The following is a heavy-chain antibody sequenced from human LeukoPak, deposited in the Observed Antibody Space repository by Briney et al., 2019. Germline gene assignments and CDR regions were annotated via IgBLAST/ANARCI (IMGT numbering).Heavy chain of an antibody. CDR2: IIHIFGTA. CDR1: GGTFSNYA. Sequence: ASVKVSCEASGGTFSNYAISWVRQAPGQGLEWMGRIIHIFGTANYAQTFQGRVTISTDESTNTVYMELSSLRAEDTAVYYCAREVAAARFDYWGQGTLVTVSS. J-gene: IGHJ4*02. CDR3: AREVAAARFDY. D-gene: IGHD6-13*01. V-gene: IGHV1-69*05.